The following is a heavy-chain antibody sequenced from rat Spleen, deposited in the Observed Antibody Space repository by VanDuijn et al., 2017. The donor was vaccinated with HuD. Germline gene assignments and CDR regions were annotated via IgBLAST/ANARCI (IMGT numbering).Heavy chain of an antibody. Sequence: QVQLKESGPGLVQPSQTLSLTCTVSGFSLSSYGVIWVRQPPGKGLEWMGVIWGNGNTNYKSPLKSRLNISKDTSKSKVFLKMNNLQTEDTAMYFCARADIAAISTGGIWGQGVMVTVSS. CDR1: GFSLSSYG. D-gene: IGHD1-2*01. J-gene: IGHJ2*01. V-gene: IGHV2S61*01. CDR3: ARADIAAISTGGI. CDR2: IWGNGNT.